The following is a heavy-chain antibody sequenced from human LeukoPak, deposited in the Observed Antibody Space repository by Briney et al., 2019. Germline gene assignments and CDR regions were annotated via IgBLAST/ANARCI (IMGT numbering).Heavy chain of an antibody. J-gene: IGHJ5*02. Sequence: YELSWVRQAPGKGLEWIGEINHSGSTNYNPSLKSRVTISVDTSKNQFSLKLSSVTAADTAVYYCARGRRAVAGNWFDPWGQGTLVTVSS. CDR2: INHSGST. CDR3: ARGRRAVAGNWFDP. CDR1: YE. D-gene: IGHD6-19*01. V-gene: IGHV4-34*01.